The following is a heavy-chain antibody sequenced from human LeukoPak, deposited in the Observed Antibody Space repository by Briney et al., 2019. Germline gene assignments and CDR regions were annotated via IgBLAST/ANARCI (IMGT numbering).Heavy chain of an antibody. V-gene: IGHV1-18*01. CDR2: ISAYNGNT. CDR3: ARESHYYDSSCYQGMDY. J-gene: IGHJ4*02. D-gene: IGHD3-22*01. CDR1: GYTFTSYG. Sequence: ASVKVSCKASGYTFTSYGISWVRQAPGQGLEWMGWISAYNGNTNYAQKLQGRVTMTTDTSTSTAYMELRSLRSDDTAVYYCARESHYYDSSCYQGMDYWGQGTLFTVSS.